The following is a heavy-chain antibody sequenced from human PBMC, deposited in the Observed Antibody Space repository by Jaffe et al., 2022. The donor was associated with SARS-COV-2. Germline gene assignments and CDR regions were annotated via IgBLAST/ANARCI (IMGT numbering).Heavy chain of an antibody. J-gene: IGHJ4*02. CDR1: GFTFSTYG. CDR2: ISGSGGST. CDR3: AKGGVVGDYFDY. Sequence: EVQLLESGGGLVQPGGSLRLSCAASGFTFSTYGMTWVRQAPGKGLEWVSAISGSGGSTYYADSVKGRFTISRDNSKNTLYLQMNSLRAEDTAVYYCAKGGVVGDYFDYWGQGTLVTVSS. D-gene: IGHD2-15*01. V-gene: IGHV3-23*01.